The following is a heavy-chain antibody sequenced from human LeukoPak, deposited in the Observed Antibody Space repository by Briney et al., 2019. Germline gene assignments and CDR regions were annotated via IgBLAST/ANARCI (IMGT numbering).Heavy chain of an antibody. CDR1: GYTLTELS. Sequence: ASVKVSCKVSGYTLTELSMHWVRQAPGKGLEWMGGFDPEDGETIYAQKFQGRVTMTEDTSTDTAYMELSSLRSEDTAVYYCATGPWSAYSSPRGNWFDPWGQGTLVTVSS. V-gene: IGHV1-24*01. CDR3: ATGPWSAYSSPRGNWFDP. CDR2: FDPEDGET. J-gene: IGHJ5*02. D-gene: IGHD6-13*01.